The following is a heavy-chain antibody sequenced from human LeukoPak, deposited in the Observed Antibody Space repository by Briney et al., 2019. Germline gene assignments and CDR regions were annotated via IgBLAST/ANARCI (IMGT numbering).Heavy chain of an antibody. J-gene: IGHJ4*02. CDR1: GFTFSTNT. Sequence: GGSLRLSCAASGFTFSTNTMNWVRQAPGKGLEWVSSISSSSSYIYYADSVKGRFTISRDNAKNSLYLQMNSLRAEDTAVYYCARDFNYYDSSAPSPFDYWGQGTLVTVSS. D-gene: IGHD3-22*01. V-gene: IGHV3-21*01. CDR3: ARDFNYYDSSAPSPFDY. CDR2: ISSSSSYI.